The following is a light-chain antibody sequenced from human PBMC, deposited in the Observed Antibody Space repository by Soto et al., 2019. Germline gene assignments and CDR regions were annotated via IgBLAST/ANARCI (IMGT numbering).Light chain of an antibody. CDR2: AAS. CDR1: QDISSW. CDR3: QQAKSFPLT. J-gene: IGKJ4*01. Sequence: DIQVTQSPSSVSASVGDRVTITCGASQDISSWLSWYQQKPGKAPKLLISAASSLQSGVPSRFSGSGSGTDFTLTISSLQPEDFATYHCQQAKSFPLTFGGGTKVEIK. V-gene: IGKV1-12*01.